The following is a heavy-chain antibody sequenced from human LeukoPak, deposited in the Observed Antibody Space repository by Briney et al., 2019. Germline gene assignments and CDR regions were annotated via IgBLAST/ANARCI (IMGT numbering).Heavy chain of an antibody. V-gene: IGHV3-74*01. CDR2: ISTDGGST. D-gene: IGHD4-23*01. CDR3: ARGNQGNWFEY. Sequence: TGGSLRLSCVASGFSLSRHWMHWLRLAPGKGLVWVSRISTDGGSTAYADSVRGRFPISRDNARNTLYLQMTSLRAEDTAVYYCARGNQGNWFEYWGKGALVTVSS. CDR1: GFSLSRHW. J-gene: IGHJ4*02.